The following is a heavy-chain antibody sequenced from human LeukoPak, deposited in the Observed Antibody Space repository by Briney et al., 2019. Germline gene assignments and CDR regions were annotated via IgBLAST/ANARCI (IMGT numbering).Heavy chain of an antibody. J-gene: IGHJ4*02. V-gene: IGHV2-70*11. CDR3: ARMRRYSSSWYPTDY. CDR1: GFSLSTSGMY. Sequence: PTLVNPTQTLTLTCTFSGFSLSTSGMYVSWIRQPPGKALEWLARIDWDDAKYYSPSLKTRLTISKDTSKNQVVLTMTNMDPVDTATYYCARMRRYSSSWYPTDYWGQGALVTVSS. CDR2: IDWDDAK. D-gene: IGHD6-13*01.